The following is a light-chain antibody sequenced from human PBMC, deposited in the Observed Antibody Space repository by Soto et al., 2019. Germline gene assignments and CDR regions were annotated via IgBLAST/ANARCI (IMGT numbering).Light chain of an antibody. J-gene: IGKJ1*01. CDR2: WAS. Sequence: DIVMTQSPDSLAVSLGERATINCKSSQSVLYSSNNKNYLAWYQQRPGQPPNLLIYWASTRESGVPDRFSGSGSWTDFTLTISSLQAEDVANYYCQQYFSFPWTFGQGTKVEIK. CDR1: QSVLYSSNNKNY. CDR3: QQYFSFPWT. V-gene: IGKV4-1*01.